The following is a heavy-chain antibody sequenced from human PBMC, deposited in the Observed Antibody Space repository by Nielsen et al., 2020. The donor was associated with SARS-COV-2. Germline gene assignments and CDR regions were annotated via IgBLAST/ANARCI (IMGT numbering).Heavy chain of an antibody. CDR3: ARADGYCSSTSCYYYYYYYMDV. Sequence: ASVKVSCKASGYTFTSYYMHWVRQAPGQGLEWMGIINPSGGSTSYAQKFQGRVTMTRDTSTSTVYMELSSLRSEDTAVYYCARADGYCSSTSCYYYYYYYMDVWGKGTTVTVSS. V-gene: IGHV1-46*01. CDR2: INPSGGST. J-gene: IGHJ6*03. CDR1: GYTFTSYY. D-gene: IGHD2-2*01.